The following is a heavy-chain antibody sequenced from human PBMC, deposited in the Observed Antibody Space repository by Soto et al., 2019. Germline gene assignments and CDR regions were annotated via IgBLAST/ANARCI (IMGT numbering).Heavy chain of an antibody. CDR2: IYYSGST. CDR3: ARAARAAQRKSPTGEFDP. D-gene: IGHD4-17*01. J-gene: IGHJ5*02. V-gene: IGHV4-31*03. Sequence: SETLSLTCTVSGGSISSGGYYWSRIRQHPGKGLEWIGYIYYSGSTYYNPSLKSRVTISVDTSKNQFSLKLSSVTAADTAVYYCARAARAAQRKSPTGEFDPWGQGTLVTVSS. CDR1: GGSISSGGYY.